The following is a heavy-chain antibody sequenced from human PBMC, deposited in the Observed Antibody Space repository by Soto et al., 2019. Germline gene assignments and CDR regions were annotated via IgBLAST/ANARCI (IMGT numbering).Heavy chain of an antibody. Sequence: QLQLQESGPGLVKPSETLSLTCTVSGGSISSSSYYWGWIRQPPGKGLEWIGSIYYSGSTYYNPSLKSRVTISVDTSKNQFSLKLSSATAADTAVYYCAADGRDSNYSGAFDIWGQGTMVTVSS. V-gene: IGHV4-39*01. J-gene: IGHJ3*02. CDR1: GGSISSSSYY. CDR3: AADGRDSNYSGAFDI. CDR2: IYYSGST. D-gene: IGHD4-4*01.